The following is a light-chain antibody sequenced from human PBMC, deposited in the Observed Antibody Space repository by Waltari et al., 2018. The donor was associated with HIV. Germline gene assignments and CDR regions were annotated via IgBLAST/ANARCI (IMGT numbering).Light chain of an antibody. CDR3: QQRSRWPRT. CDR1: QSVGTY. V-gene: IGKV3-11*01. Sequence: EIVLTQSPATLSLSPGERATLSYRASQSVGTYLGWYQQKPGQAPRLLIYEASNRASGVPGRFSASGSGTDFTLTISNLEPEDFAVYYCQQRSRWPRTFGQGTKVEI. J-gene: IGKJ1*01. CDR2: EAS.